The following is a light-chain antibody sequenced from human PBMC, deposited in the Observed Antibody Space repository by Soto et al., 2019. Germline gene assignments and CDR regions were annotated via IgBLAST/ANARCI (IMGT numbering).Light chain of an antibody. J-gene: IGKJ4*01. CDR1: QSLLHSNGYNY. Sequence: DIVMTQSPLSLPVTPGEPASISCRSSQSLLHSNGYNYLDWYLQKPGQSPQLLIYLGSNRASGVPDRVSGSGSGTDLTLKISRVEAEDVGVYYCMQALQTPLTFGGGTKVEIK. CDR3: MQALQTPLT. CDR2: LGS. V-gene: IGKV2-28*01.